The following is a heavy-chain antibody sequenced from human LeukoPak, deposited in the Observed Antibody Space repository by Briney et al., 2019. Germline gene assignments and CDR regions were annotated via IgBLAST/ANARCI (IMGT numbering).Heavy chain of an antibody. CDR3: AKDIAQGYTYGSIEQDY. D-gene: IGHD5-18*01. CDR1: GFTFSSYA. Sequence: GGSLRPSCAASGFTFSSYAMSWVRQAPGKGLEWVSAISGSGGSTYYADSVKGRFTISRDNSKNTLYLQMNSLRTEDTAVYYCAKDIAQGYTYGSIEQDYWGQGTLVTVSS. CDR2: ISGSGGST. V-gene: IGHV3-23*01. J-gene: IGHJ4*02.